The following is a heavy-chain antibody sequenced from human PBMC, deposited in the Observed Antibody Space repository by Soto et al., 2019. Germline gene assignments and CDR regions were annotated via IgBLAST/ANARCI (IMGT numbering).Heavy chain of an antibody. V-gene: IGHV3-53*01. J-gene: IGHJ1*01. CDR3: ARDRVESGYPEYFQH. Sequence: EVQLVESGGGLIQPGGSLRLSCAASGFTVSSNYMSWVRQAPGKGLEWGSVIYSGGSTYYADSVKGRSTTSRDNSKNTLYLQMNSLRAEDTAVYYCARDRVESGYPEYFQHWGQGTLVTVSS. CDR1: GFTVSSNY. CDR2: IYSGGST. D-gene: IGHD3-22*01.